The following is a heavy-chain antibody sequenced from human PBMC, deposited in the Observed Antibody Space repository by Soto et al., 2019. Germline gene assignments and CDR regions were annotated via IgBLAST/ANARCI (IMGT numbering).Heavy chain of an antibody. J-gene: IGHJ4*02. CDR2: LYYGGST. CDR3: ARGVTVSGTPGY. D-gene: IGHD6-19*01. CDR1: GGFISSYY. V-gene: IGHV4-59*01. Sequence: SETLSLTCSVSGGFISSYYWSWIRQPPGKGLEWIGYLYYGGSTDYNPSLKSRVTISVDTSKNQFSLKLNSVTAADTAIYYCARGVTVSGTPGYWGQGTLVTVSS.